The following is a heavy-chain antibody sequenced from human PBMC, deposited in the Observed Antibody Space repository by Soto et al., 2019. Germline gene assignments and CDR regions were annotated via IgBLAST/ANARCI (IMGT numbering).Heavy chain of an antibody. CDR1: GDSISGDSAA. CDR3: ARDKRVRALVDS. V-gene: IGHV6-1*01. Sequence: SRTLSLTCALSGDSISGDSAAGDWVRQSASGGLEWRGSKYYRCSCFNPYAMSLKSRTTITANASKTQFPLPLTSVTPDDSAMYYCARDKRVRALVDSWGQGTLVTVSS. J-gene: IGHJ4*02. CDR2: KYYRCSCFN.